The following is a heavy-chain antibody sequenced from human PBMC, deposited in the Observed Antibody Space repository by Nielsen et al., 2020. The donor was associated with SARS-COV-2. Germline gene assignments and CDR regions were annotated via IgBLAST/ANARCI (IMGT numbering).Heavy chain of an antibody. Sequence: GGSLRLSCTASGFTFGDYAMHWVRQAPGKGLEWVSGISWNSGSIGYADSVKGRFTISRDNAKNSLYLQMNSLRAEDTAVYYCAKDRGSSGWYVDYWGQGTLVTVSS. CDR2: ISWNSGSI. D-gene: IGHD6-19*01. J-gene: IGHJ4*02. V-gene: IGHV3-9*01. CDR3: AKDRGSSGWYVDY. CDR1: GFTFGDYA.